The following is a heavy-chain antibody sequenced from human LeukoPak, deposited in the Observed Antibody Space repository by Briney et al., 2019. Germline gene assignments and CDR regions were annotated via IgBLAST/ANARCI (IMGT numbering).Heavy chain of an antibody. CDR2: IGTENAYT. V-gene: IGHV1-18*01. D-gene: IGHD5-24*01. CDR1: GYTFNTYG. CDR3: ARDRERGFDY. J-gene: IGHJ4*02. Sequence: GASVKVSCKASGYTFNTYGISWVRQAPGQGLEWMGWIGTENAYTIYAEKFQGRVTLTTDTSTTTVHMELRSLRSDDTAVYYCARDRERGFDYWGQRSLVTVSS.